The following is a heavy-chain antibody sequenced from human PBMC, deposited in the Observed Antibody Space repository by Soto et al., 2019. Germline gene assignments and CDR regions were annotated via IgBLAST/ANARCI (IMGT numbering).Heavy chain of an antibody. Sequence: QVQLVESGGGVVQPGRSLRLSCAASGFTFSSYAMHWVRQAPGKGLEWVAVISYDGSNKYYADSVKGRFTISRDNSKNTLYLQMNSLRAEDTAVYYCARERGITMVRGVPHRYYYYYGMDVW. CDR1: GFTFSSYA. V-gene: IGHV3-30-3*01. D-gene: IGHD3-10*01. CDR3: ARERGITMVRGVPHRYYYYYGMDV. J-gene: IGHJ6*01. CDR2: ISYDGSNK.